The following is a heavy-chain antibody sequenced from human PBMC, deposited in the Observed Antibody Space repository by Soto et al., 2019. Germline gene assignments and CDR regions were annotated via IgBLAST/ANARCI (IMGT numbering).Heavy chain of an antibody. CDR1: GGTFSSYA. Sequence: SVKVSCKASGGTFSSYAFSWVRQAPGQGLEWMGGIIRILHTTTYAQKFQGRVTITADESTSAAYMELISLRSDDTAVYYCVHRRDGYNSAFFDYWGQGTLVTVSS. J-gene: IGHJ4*02. V-gene: IGHV1-69*13. CDR3: VHRRDGYNSAFFDY. D-gene: IGHD5-12*01. CDR2: IIRILHTT.